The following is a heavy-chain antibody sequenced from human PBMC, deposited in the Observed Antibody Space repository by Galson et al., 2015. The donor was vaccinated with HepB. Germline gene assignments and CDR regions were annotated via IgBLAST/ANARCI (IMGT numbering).Heavy chain of an antibody. CDR3: AKDLGDNVLMVYAITYYYYGMDV. CDR2: LSYDGTNK. D-gene: IGHD2-8*01. J-gene: IGHJ6*02. V-gene: IGHV3-30*18. CDR1: GFTLRSYG. Sequence: FPGPPCAASGFTLRSYGLHWGRPGPGKGVGWGAGLSYDGTNKFYADSVKGRFTISRDNSKNTLYLQMNSLKAEDTAVYYCAKDLGDNVLMVYAITYYYYGMDVWGQGTTVTVSS.